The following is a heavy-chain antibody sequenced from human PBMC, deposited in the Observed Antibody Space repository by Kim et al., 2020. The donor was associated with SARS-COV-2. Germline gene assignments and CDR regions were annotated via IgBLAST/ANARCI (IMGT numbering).Heavy chain of an antibody. CDR2: INHSGST. D-gene: IGHD6-13*01. V-gene: IGHV4-34*01. CDR3: ARGLFRYSSSWYLDY. Sequence: SETLSLTCAVYGGSFSGYYWSWIRQPPGKGLEWIGEINHSGSTNYNPSLKSRVTISVDTSKNQFSLKLSSVTAADTAVYYCARGLFRYSSSWYLDYWGQGTLVTVSS. CDR1: GGSFSGYY. J-gene: IGHJ4*02.